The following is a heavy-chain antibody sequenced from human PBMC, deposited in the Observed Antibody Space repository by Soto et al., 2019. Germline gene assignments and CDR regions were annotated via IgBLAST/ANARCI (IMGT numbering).Heavy chain of an antibody. J-gene: IGHJ6*02. CDR1: GVTVSTNY. CDR2: IYYDDGST. V-gene: IGHV3-53*02. Sequence: EVQLVETGGGLIQPGGSLRLSCAVSGVTVSTNYMSWVRQAPGKGLEWVSVIYYDDGSTYYADSVKGRFSISRDSSRNTLYLQMNSLRAEDTAVYYCASGQQVILRYYYGLDVWGQGTTVTVSS. D-gene: IGHD6-13*01. CDR3: ASGQQVILRYYYGLDV.